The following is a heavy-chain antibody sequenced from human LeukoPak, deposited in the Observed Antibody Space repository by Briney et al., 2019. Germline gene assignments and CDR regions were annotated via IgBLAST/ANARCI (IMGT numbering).Heavy chain of an antibody. D-gene: IGHD6-6*01. CDR1: GGNFGNYV. CDR2: ITPFFGVA. V-gene: IGHV1-69*04. CDR3: ARDTNEEYSSSSDGLAV. Sequence: SVKVSCKASGGNFGNYVIHWVRQAPGQGLEWMGRITPFFGVANYAQTFQDRVTFTADKITNTAYMQISSLKSEDTAVYFCARDTNEEYSSSSDGLAVWGQGTKVTVSS. J-gene: IGHJ6*02.